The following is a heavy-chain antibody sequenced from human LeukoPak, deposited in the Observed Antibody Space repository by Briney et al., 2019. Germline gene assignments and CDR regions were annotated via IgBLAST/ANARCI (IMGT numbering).Heavy chain of an antibody. CDR1: GGSISNYF. CDR3: ARHYRSGGNFDY. CDR2: IYYSGDT. Sequence: SETLSLTRTVSGGSISNYFWSWIRQPPGKGLEWIGYIYYSGDTNYNPSLKSRVTISVDTSKNQFSLKLTSVTAADTAVYYCARHYRSGGNFDYWGQGTLVTVSS. J-gene: IGHJ4*02. V-gene: IGHV4-59*08. D-gene: IGHD3-16*02.